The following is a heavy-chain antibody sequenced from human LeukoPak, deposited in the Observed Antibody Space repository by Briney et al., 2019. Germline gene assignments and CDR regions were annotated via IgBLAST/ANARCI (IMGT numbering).Heavy chain of an antibody. J-gene: IGHJ4*02. CDR1: GGSFSGYY. V-gene: IGHV4-34*01. CDR2: INHSGST. D-gene: IGHD3-9*01. CDR3: AREEDILTGYWV. Sequence: SETLSLTCAVYGGSFSGYYWSWIRQPPGKGLEWIGEINHSGSTNYNPSLKSRVTISVDTSKNQFSLKLSSVTAADTAVYYCAREEDILTGYWVWGQGTLVTVSS.